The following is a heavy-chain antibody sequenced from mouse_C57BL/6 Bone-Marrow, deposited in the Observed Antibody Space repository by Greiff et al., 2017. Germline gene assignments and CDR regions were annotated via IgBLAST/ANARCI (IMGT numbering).Heavy chain of an antibody. D-gene: IGHD2-4*01. Sequence: QVQLQQSGAELMKPGASVKLSCKATGYTFTGYWIEWVKQRPGHGLEWIGEILPGSGSTNSNEKFKGKATFPADTSSTPAYMQLSSLTTEDSAIYYCARENDYDEKPGFAYWGQGTLVTVSA. V-gene: IGHV1-9*01. CDR2: ILPGSGST. CDR1: GYTFTGYW. J-gene: IGHJ3*01. CDR3: ARENDYDEKPGFAY.